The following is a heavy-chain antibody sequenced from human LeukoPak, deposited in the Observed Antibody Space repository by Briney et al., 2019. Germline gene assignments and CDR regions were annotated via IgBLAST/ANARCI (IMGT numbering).Heavy chain of an antibody. CDR2: INSDGSST. D-gene: IGHD3-9*01. Sequence: PGGSLRLSCAASGFTFSSYWMHWVRHAPGKGLVWVSRINSDGSSTSYADSVKGRFTISRDNAKNTLYLQMNSLRAEDTAVYYCASIEYYDILTGYEDAFDIWGQGTMVTVSS. CDR1: GFTFSSYW. CDR3: ASIEYYDILTGYEDAFDI. V-gene: IGHV3-74*01. J-gene: IGHJ3*02.